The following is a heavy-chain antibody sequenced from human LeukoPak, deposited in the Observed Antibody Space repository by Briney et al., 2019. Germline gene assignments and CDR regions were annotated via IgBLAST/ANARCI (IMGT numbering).Heavy chain of an antibody. CDR2: IYSSEST. J-gene: IGHJ4*02. Sequence: WGSLRLSCAASGFTVRSNYMSWVRQAPGKGLEWVSVIYSSESTYYADSVKGRFTVFRDGSENTVYLQMDSLRVEDTAVYYCAREGYYYDTTGRFDYWGQGTLVTVSS. CDR1: GFTVRSNY. V-gene: IGHV3-53*01. CDR3: AREGYYYDTTGRFDY. D-gene: IGHD3-22*01.